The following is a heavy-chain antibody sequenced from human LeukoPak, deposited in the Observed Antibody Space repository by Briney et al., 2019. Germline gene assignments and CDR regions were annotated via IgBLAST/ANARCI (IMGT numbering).Heavy chain of an antibody. CDR3: AKTLYYSDSSGYAY. CDR2: IGDSGSTK. Sequence: RPGGSLRLSCAASGFTFSSYAMSWVRQAPGKGLEWISYIGDSGSTKYYADSVKGRFTISRDNAKNSLFLQMNSLRAEDTAVYYCAKTLYYSDSSGYAYWGQGTLVTVSS. D-gene: IGHD3-22*01. CDR1: GFTFSSYA. J-gene: IGHJ4*02. V-gene: IGHV3-48*03.